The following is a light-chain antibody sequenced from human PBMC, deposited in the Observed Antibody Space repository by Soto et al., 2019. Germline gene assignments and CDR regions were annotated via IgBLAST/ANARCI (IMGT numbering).Light chain of an antibody. V-gene: IGLV2-8*01. CDR3: SSYAASHAYV. Sequence: SVLTQPPSASGSPGQSVTISCTGTSSDVGGYNYVSWYQRHPGKAPKLMIYEVSKRPSGVPDRFSGSKSGNTASLTVSGLQAEDEADYYCSSYAASHAYVFGAGTKVTVL. CDR2: EVS. CDR1: SSDVGGYNY. J-gene: IGLJ1*01.